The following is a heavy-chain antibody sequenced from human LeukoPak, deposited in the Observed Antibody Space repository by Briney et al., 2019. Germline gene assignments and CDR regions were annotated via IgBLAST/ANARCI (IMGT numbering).Heavy chain of an antibody. J-gene: IGHJ3*01. D-gene: IGHD6-19*01. CDR1: GYTFTGYY. V-gene: IGHV1-18*04. CDR2: ISAYNGNT. Sequence: ASVKVSCKASGYTFTGYYMHWVRQAPGQGLEWMGWISAYNGNTNYAQKVQGRVTMTTDTSTSTAYMELRSLRSDDTAVYYCARMYSSGWPLECLDVWGQGTMVTVSS. CDR3: ARMYSSGWPLECLDV.